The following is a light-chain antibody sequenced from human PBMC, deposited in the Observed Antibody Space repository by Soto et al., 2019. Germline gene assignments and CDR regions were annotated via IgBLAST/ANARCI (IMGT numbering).Light chain of an antibody. V-gene: IGKV3-11*01. J-gene: IGKJ4*01. Sequence: EIVLTQSPATLSLSPGQRATLSCRASQSVSSLLAWYQQKPGQAPRLLIYDASHRATGIPARFSGSGSGTDFPLPISSLEPEDFAVYYCQPRSDRLTFGGGTRVDIK. CDR3: QPRSDRLT. CDR2: DAS. CDR1: QSVSSL.